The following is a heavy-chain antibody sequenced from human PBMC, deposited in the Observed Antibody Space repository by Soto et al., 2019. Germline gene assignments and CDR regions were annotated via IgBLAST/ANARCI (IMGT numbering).Heavy chain of an antibody. Sequence: SETLSLTCTVSGGSISSYYWSWIRQPPGKGLEGIGYIYYSGSTNYNPSLKSRVTISVDTSKNQFSLKLSAVTAADTAVYFCARDSFSYYYDSSGYSARPSYYYGMDVWGQGTTVTVSS. CDR3: ARDSFSYYYDSSGYSARPSYYYGMDV. CDR1: GGSISSYY. D-gene: IGHD3-22*01. J-gene: IGHJ6*02. CDR2: IYYSGST. V-gene: IGHV4-59*01.